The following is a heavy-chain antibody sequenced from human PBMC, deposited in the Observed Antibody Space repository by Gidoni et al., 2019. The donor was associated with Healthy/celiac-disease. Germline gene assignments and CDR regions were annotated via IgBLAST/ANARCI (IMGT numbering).Heavy chain of an antibody. Sequence: EVQLVESGGGVVRPGGSLRLSCAASGFTLDDYGMSWVRQAPGKGLECVSGINWNGGSTGYADSVKGRFTISRDNAKNSLYLQMNSLRAEDTALYHCASLFSSGWSMDAFDIWGQGTMVTVSS. V-gene: IGHV3-20*01. D-gene: IGHD6-19*01. CDR3: ASLFSSGWSMDAFDI. CDR2: INWNGGST. J-gene: IGHJ3*02. CDR1: GFTLDDYG.